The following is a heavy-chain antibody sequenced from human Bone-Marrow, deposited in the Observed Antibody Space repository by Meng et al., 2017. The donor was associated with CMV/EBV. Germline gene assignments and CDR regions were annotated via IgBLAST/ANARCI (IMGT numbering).Heavy chain of an antibody. CDR2: ISAYNGNT. J-gene: IGHJ3*02. Sequence: ASVKVSCKASGYTFTSYGISWVRQAPGQGLEWMGWISAYNGNTNYAQKLQGRVTMTTDTSTSTAYMDMRSLRSDDTAVYYCAREDWSYYDFWSGYSGLDAFDIWGQGTMVTVSS. D-gene: IGHD3-3*01. CDR3: AREDWSYYDFWSGYSGLDAFDI. CDR1: GYTFTSYG. V-gene: IGHV1-18*01.